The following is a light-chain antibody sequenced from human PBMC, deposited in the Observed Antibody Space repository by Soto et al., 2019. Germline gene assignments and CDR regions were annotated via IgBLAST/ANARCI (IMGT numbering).Light chain of an antibody. CDR2: FNSDGSH. CDR1: GGHSNYV. J-gene: IGLJ2*01. Sequence: QPVLTQSPSASASLGASVKFTCTLSGGHSNYVIAWHQQQPEKGPRYLMKFNSDGSHSKGDGIPDRFSGSSSGAERYLIISSLQSEDEADYYCQTWGTGTVVFGGGTKLTVL. CDR3: QTWGTGTVV. V-gene: IGLV4-69*01.